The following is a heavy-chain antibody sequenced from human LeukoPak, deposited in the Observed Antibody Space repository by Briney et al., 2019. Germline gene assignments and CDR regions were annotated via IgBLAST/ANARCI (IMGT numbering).Heavy chain of an antibody. D-gene: IGHD2-8*02. V-gene: IGHV3-7*01. J-gene: IGHJ3*02. CDR1: GFTFSSYW. Sequence: GGSLRLSCAASGFTFSSYWMSWVRQAPGKGLEWVANIKQDGSEKYYVDSVKGRFTISRDNAKNSLYLQMNSLRAEDTAVYYCARVYWDPKKSDAFDIWGQGTMVTVSS. CDR2: IKQDGSEK. CDR3: ARVYWDPKKSDAFDI.